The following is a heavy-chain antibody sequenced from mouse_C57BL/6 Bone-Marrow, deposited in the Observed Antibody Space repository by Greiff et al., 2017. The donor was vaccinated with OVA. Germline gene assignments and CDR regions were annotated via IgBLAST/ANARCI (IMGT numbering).Heavy chain of an antibody. J-gene: IGHJ2*01. Sequence: EVKVVESEGGLVQPGSSMKLSCTASGFTFSDYYMAWVRQVPEKGLEWVANINYDGSSTYYLDSLKSRFIISRDNAKNILYLQMSSLKSEDTATDYCARADSSGSRFDYWGQGTTLTVSS. CDR1: GFTFSDYY. V-gene: IGHV5-16*01. CDR2: INYDGSST. D-gene: IGHD3-2*02. CDR3: ARADSSGSRFDY.